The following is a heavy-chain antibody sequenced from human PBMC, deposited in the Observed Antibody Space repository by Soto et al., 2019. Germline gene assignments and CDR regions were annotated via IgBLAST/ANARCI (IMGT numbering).Heavy chain of an antibody. D-gene: IGHD1-26*01. CDR1: GGSISSSSYY. Sequence: QLQLQESGPGLVKPSETLSLTCTVSGGSISSSSYYWGWIRQPPGKGLEWIGSIYYSGSTYYNPSLKSRVPISVDTSKPQFSLKLSSVTAADTAVYYCAKTQWERWAFDIWGQGTMVTVSS. J-gene: IGHJ3*02. V-gene: IGHV4-39*01. CDR3: AKTQWERWAFDI. CDR2: IYYSGST.